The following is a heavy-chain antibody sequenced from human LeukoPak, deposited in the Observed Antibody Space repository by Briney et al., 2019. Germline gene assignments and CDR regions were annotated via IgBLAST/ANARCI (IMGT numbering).Heavy chain of an antibody. V-gene: IGHV4-39*01. D-gene: IGHD1-26*01. CDR1: GGSISSSSYY. CDR3: ARQLGGATNGY. Sequence: SETLSLTCTVSGGSISSSSYYWGWIRQPPGKGLEWIGSICYSGSTYYNPSLKSRVTISVDTSKNQFSLKLSSVTAADTAVYYCARQLGGATNGYWGQGTLVTVSS. J-gene: IGHJ4*02. CDR2: ICYSGST.